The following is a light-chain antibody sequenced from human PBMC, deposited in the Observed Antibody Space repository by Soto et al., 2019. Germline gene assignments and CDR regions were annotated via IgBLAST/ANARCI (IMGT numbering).Light chain of an antibody. CDR1: QSVSNSY. Sequence: EIVLTQSPGTLSLSPGERATLPCRASQSVSNSYLAWYQQKPGQAPRLLMYGASNRATGIPDRFIGSGSGTDFTLTISRLEPEDFAVYYCQQYGTSLYTFGQGTKLEIK. V-gene: IGKV3-20*01. CDR2: GAS. CDR3: QQYGTSLYT. J-gene: IGKJ2*01.